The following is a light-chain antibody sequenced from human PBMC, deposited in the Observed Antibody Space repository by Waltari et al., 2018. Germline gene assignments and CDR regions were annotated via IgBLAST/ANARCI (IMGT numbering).Light chain of an antibody. CDR3: QQYYSPPLT. J-gene: IGKJ4*01. CDR1: QTILSSSNNKNA. V-gene: IGKV4-1*01. Sequence: DIVMTQSPDSLAVSLGERATINCKASQTILSSSNNKNALAWYQQKPGHPPKLLIDWASTRTSGVPDRFSGRGSETDFTLTSSRLQADDVAVYYCQQYYSPPLTVGGGTKVEIK. CDR2: WAS.